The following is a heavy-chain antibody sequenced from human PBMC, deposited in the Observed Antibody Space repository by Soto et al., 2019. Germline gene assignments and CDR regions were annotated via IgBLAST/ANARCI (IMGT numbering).Heavy chain of an antibody. Sequence: QVHLQESGPGLVKPSETLSLTCTVSGGSISSYYWSWIRQPPGKGLEWIGYIYYSGSTNHNPSLKSRGTISVDTSNNQFSLMLNSVTAADTAVYYCARVAANYWYFDLWGRGTLVTVSS. CDR1: GGSISSYY. J-gene: IGHJ2*01. V-gene: IGHV4-59*01. CDR3: ARVAANYWYFDL. CDR2: IYYSGST. D-gene: IGHD2-15*01.